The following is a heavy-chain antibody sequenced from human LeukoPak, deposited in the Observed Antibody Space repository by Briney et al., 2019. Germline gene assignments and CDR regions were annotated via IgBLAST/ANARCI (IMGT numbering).Heavy chain of an antibody. CDR3: ARSSSWFDY. V-gene: IGHV3-23*01. D-gene: IGHD6-13*01. Sequence: GGSLRLSCAASGFTFSSYAMSWVRQAPGKGLEWVSGISGSGDNTHYADSVKGRFTISRDNSKNTLYLQMNSLRAEDTAVYCCARSSSWFDYWGQGTLVTVSS. CDR2: ISGSGDNT. J-gene: IGHJ4*02. CDR1: GFTFSSYA.